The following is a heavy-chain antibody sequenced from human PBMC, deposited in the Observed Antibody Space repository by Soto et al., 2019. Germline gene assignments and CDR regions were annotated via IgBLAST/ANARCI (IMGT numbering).Heavy chain of an antibody. CDR2: ISYDGSNK. V-gene: IGHV3-30-3*01. Sequence: QVQLVESGGGVVQPGRSLRLSCAASGFTFSSYAMHWVRQAPGKGLEWVAVISYDGSNKYYADSVKGRFTISRDNSKNTLYLQMNSLRAEDTAVYYCARETHDYGYYIDYWGQGTLVTVSS. CDR1: GFTFSSYA. D-gene: IGHD4-17*01. J-gene: IGHJ4*02. CDR3: ARETHDYGYYIDY.